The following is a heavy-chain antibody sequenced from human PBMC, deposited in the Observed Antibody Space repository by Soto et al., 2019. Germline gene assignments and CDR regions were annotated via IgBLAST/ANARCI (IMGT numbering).Heavy chain of an antibody. D-gene: IGHD3-16*01. CDR1: GFTFSSYS. CDR2: ISSSSSTI. J-gene: IGHJ4*02. Sequence: EVQLVESGGGLVQPGGSLRLSCAASGFTFSSYSMNWVRQAPGKGLEWVSYISSSSSTIYYADSVKGRFTISRDNATNSLYLQMNSLRAEDTAVYYCARALYYDYVWGSFDYWGQGTLVTVSS. CDR3: ARALYYDYVWGSFDY. V-gene: IGHV3-48*01.